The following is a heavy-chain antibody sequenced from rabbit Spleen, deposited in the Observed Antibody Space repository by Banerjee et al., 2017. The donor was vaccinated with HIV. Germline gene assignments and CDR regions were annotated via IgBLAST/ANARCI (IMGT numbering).Heavy chain of an antibody. Sequence: QEQLVESGGGLVQPEGSLTLTCTASGFSFSSGYDMCWVRQAPGKGPEWIACIYTGSSGRAYYASWAKGRFTVSKTSSTTVTLQMTSLTAADTATYFCARNFDLWGPGTLVTVS. V-gene: IGHV1S45*01. J-gene: IGHJ4*01. CDR1: GFSFSSGYD. CDR3: ARNFDL. CDR2: IYTGSSGRA.